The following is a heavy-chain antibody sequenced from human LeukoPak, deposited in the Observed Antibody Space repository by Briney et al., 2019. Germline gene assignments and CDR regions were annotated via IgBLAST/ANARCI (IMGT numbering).Heavy chain of an antibody. CDR3: GRWGVNAGLDR. Sequence: GGPLRLSCAASGFTFSDYWMAWVRQAPGKGLEWVANIWPDGSDKYHVDSVRGRFTISRDNAQNSLNLQTNSLRAEDSGVYYCGRWGVNAGLDRWGQGTLVIVSS. V-gene: IGHV3-7*01. D-gene: IGHD3-10*01. J-gene: IGHJ5*02. CDR2: IWPDGSDK. CDR1: GFTFSDYW.